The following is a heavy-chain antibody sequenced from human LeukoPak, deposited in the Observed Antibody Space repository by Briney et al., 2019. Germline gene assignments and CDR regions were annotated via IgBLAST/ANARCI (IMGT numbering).Heavy chain of an antibody. CDR2: IKQDGSEK. Sequence: GGSLRLSCAASGFTFSSYWMSWVRQAPGKGLEWVANIKQDGSEKYYVDSVKGRFTISRDNAKNSLYLQMNSLRAEDTAVYYCARVGVFKQRQLVRGDAFDIWGQGTMVTVSS. V-gene: IGHV3-7*01. CDR1: GFTFSSYW. J-gene: IGHJ3*02. D-gene: IGHD6-13*01. CDR3: ARVGVFKQRQLVRGDAFDI.